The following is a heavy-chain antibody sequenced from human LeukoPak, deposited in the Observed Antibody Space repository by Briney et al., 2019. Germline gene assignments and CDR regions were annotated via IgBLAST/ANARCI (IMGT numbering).Heavy chain of an antibody. CDR3: AREIMSASFFDALDL. Sequence: GGSLRLSCEASEFTFSRYDMHWVRQVRGKGLEWVSAIGTLGDTYYSDSVKGRFTISREDARNSLFLQTNSLRAGDTAVYFCAREIMSASFFDALDLWGQGTLVAVSS. CDR2: IGTLGDT. CDR1: EFTFSRYD. J-gene: IGHJ3*01. V-gene: IGHV3-13*01. D-gene: IGHD2-2*01.